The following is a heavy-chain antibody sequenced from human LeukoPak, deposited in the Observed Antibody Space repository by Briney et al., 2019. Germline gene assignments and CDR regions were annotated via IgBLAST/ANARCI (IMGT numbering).Heavy chain of an antibody. Sequence: SETLSLTCAVYGGSFSGYYWSWIRQPPGKGLEWIGEINHSGSTNYNPSLKSRVTISVDTSKNQFSLKLSSVTAADTAVYYCARGRGYYDSSGYYYEEDYWGQGTLVSVSS. D-gene: IGHD3-22*01. V-gene: IGHV4-34*01. CDR1: GGSFSGYY. J-gene: IGHJ4*02. CDR2: INHSGST. CDR3: ARGRGYYDSSGYYYEEDY.